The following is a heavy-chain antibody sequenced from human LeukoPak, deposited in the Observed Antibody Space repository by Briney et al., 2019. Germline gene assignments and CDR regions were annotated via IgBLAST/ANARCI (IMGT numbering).Heavy chain of an antibody. CDR1: GFTFSDYS. V-gene: IGHV3-23*01. CDR3: TREGDRGVLVADHFDF. D-gene: IGHD2-8*02. CDR2: ISGRSGAI. Sequence: PGGSLTLSCAASGFTFSDYSMASVRQAPGKGLEWVSVISGRSGAIFYADSVKGRFTISRDNYNNILHLQVSSLRAEDTAVYYCTREGDRGVLVADHFDFWGQGTVVAVSS. J-gene: IGHJ4*02.